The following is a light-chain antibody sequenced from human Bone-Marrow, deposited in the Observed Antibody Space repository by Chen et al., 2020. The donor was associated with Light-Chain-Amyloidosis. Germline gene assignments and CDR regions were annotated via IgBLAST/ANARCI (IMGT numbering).Light chain of an antibody. CDR3: GLYLGSGVWV. V-gene: IGLV8-61*01. CDR2: NTD. J-gene: IGLJ3*02. CDR1: SGSVPTGYY. Sequence: QTVVTQEPSFAGSPGGTVTLTCGLSSGSVPTGYYPSWYQQTPGQAPRTLIYNTDTRSSGVPDRLSGSILGNKAALTISGAQADDESDYYCGLYLGSGVWVFGGGTKLTVL.